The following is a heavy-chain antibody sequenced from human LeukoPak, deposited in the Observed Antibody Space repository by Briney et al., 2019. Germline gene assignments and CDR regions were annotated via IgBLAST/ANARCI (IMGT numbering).Heavy chain of an antibody. J-gene: IGHJ4*02. CDR1: GFTVSSNY. V-gene: IGHV3-66*01. CDR2: IYSGGST. Sequence: GGSLRLSSAASGFTVSSNYMNWVRQAPGKGLEWVSVIYSGGSTYYADSVKGRFTISRDNSKNTLYLQMNSLRAEDTAVYYCAKDRGLWFGEAYFDFWGQGTLVTVSS. D-gene: IGHD3-10*01. CDR3: AKDRGLWFGEAYFDF.